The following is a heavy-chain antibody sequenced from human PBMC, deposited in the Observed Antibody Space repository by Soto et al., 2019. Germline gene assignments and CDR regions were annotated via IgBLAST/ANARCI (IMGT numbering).Heavy chain of an antibody. V-gene: IGHV4-4*02. CDR2: IYQSGST. J-gene: IGHJ6*02. CDR3: TRYTAMPPVNYAMDV. Sequence: QVQLQESGPGLVKPSGTLSLTCAVSGGSISSFDWWSWVRQTPGKGLEWIGEIYQSGSTNYNPSLKSRVTRSVDKSKNQFSLKLSSVTAADTAVYYCTRYTAMPPVNYAMDVWGQGTTVTVSS. CDR1: GGSISSFDW. D-gene: IGHD5-18*01.